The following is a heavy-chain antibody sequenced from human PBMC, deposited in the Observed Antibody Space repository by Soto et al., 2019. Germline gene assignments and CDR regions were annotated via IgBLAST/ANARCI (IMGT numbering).Heavy chain of an antibody. J-gene: IGHJ3*02. CDR1: GYTFTSYG. CDR3: ARDVAHDYGDYTDAFDI. V-gene: IGHV1-18*01. Sequence: ASVKVSCKASGYTFTSYGISWVRQAPGQGLEWMGWISAYNGNTNYAQKLQGRVTMTTDTSTSTAYMELRSLKSDDTAVYYCARDVAHDYGDYTDAFDIWGQGTMVTVSS. CDR2: ISAYNGNT. D-gene: IGHD4-17*01.